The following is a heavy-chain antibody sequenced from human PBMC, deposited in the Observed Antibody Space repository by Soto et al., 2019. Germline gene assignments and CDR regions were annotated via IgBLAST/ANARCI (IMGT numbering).Heavy chain of an antibody. D-gene: IGHD3-10*01. CDR2: IYYSGST. J-gene: IGHJ3*02. CDR3: ARRYGSAFDI. CDR1: GGSITSTRYY. V-gene: IGHV4-39*07. Sequence: SETLSLTCTVSGGSITSTRYYWGWIRQPPGKGLEWIASIYYSGSTNYNPSLKSRVTISVDTSKNQFSLKLSSVTAADTAVYYCARRYGSAFDIWGQGTMVTVSS.